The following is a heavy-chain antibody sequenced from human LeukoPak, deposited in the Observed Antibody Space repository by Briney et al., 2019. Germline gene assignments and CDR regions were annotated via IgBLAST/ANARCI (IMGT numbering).Heavy chain of an antibody. D-gene: IGHD6-13*01. CDR2: IIPIFGTA. J-gene: IGHJ4*02. Sequence: SVKVSCKASGGTFSGYAISWVRQAPGQGLEWMGGIIPIFGTANYAQKFQGRVTITRDTSASTAYMELSSLRSEDTAVYYCARSGHIAATDYWGQGTLVTVSS. CDR3: ARSGHIAATDY. V-gene: IGHV1-69*05. CDR1: GGTFSGYA.